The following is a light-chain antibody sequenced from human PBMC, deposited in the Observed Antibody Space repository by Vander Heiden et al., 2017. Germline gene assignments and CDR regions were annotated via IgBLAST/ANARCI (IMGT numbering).Light chain of an antibody. Sequence: QSALPHPPSLPGSPGQSFTISCPGPSGDVGGYNYVPWSQKKPGKAPKLMIYDGSNRPSGVSNRFSASKSGNTASLTISGLQAEDEADYYCSSYTSSSTVYVFGTGTTVTVL. CDR3: SSYTSSSTVYV. CDR2: DGS. CDR1: SGDVGGYNY. J-gene: IGLJ1*01. V-gene: IGLV2-14*03.